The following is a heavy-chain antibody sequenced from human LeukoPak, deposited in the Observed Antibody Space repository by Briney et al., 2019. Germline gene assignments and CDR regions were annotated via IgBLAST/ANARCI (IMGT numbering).Heavy chain of an antibody. CDR1: VFTFSTYG. J-gene: IGHJ4*02. CDR2: ISYDGSDD. CDR3: SKGRGDYDDFRLGY. Sequence: GGSLRLSCAASVFTFSTYGFHWVRQAPGKGLECVAFISYDGSDDYYAASVKGRFTISRDNSKNTLYLQMNSLRPEDTAVYYCSKGRGDYDDFRLGYWGQGTLVTVSS. D-gene: IGHD4-17*01. V-gene: IGHV3-30*02.